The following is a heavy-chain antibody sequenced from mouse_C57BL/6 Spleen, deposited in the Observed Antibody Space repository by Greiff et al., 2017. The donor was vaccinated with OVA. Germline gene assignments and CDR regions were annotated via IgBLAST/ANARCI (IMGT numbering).Heavy chain of an antibody. V-gene: IGHV1-54*01. CDR1: GYAFTNYL. D-gene: IGHD1-1*01. J-gene: IGHJ4*01. CDR3: AMTTVVARDAMDY. Sequence: VQLQQSGAELVRPGTSVKVSCKASGYAFTNYLIEWVKQRPGQGLEWIGVINPGSGGTNYNEKFKGKATLTADKSSSTAYMQLSSLTSEDSAVYFCAMTTVVARDAMDYWGQGTSVTVSS. CDR2: INPGSGGT.